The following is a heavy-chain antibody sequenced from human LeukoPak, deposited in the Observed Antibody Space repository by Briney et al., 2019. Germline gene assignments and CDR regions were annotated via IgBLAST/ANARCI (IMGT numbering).Heavy chain of an antibody. CDR2: VTWNSGSI. CDR1: GFNFDYYA. CDR3: VKGSSGWYGAFDY. Sequence: GRSLRLSCAASGFNFDYYAMYWVRQAPGKGLEWVAGVTWNSGSIDYADSVKGRITVSRDNAKNSLYLQMNSLRAEDTALYYCVKGSSGWYGAFDYWGQGTLVTVSS. J-gene: IGHJ4*02. V-gene: IGHV3-9*01. D-gene: IGHD6-19*01.